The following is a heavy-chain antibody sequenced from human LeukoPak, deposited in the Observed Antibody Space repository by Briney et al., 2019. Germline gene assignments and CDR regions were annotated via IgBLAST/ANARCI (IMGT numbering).Heavy chain of an antibody. CDR2: ISGSGGST. Sequence: PGGSLRLSCAASGFTFSSYAMSWVRQAPGKGLEWVSAISGSGGSTYYADSVKGRFTISRDNSKNTLYLQMNSLRAEDTAVYYCAKSPRELLLFFSFWSWGQGTLVTVSS. J-gene: IGHJ4*02. D-gene: IGHD1-26*01. CDR1: GFTFSSYA. V-gene: IGHV3-23*01. CDR3: AKSPRELLLFFSFWS.